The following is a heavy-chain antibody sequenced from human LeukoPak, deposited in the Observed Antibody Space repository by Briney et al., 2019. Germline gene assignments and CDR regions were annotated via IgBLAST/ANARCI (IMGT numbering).Heavy chain of an antibody. V-gene: IGHV4-34*01. CDR1: GGSFSGYY. Sequence: PSETLSLTCAVYGGSFSGYYWSWIRQPPGKGLEWIGEINHSGSTNYNPSLKSRVTISVDTSKNQFSLMLSSVTAADTAVYCCARGYDSSAYYPFNYWGQGTLATVSS. J-gene: IGHJ4*02. CDR3: ARGYDSSAYYPFNY. CDR2: INHSGST. D-gene: IGHD3-22*01.